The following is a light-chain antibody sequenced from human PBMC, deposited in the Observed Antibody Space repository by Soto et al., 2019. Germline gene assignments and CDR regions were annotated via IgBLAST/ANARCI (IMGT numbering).Light chain of an antibody. Sequence: QSALTQPASVSGSPGQSITISCTGTRSDVGGYNFVSWYQQHPGKVPKLLIYDVTHRPSGVSNRFSASKSANTASLTICGLQAEDEADYYCSSYTSTNTLVFGGGTKLTVL. CDR2: DVT. V-gene: IGLV2-14*01. CDR3: SSYTSTNTLV. J-gene: IGLJ2*01. CDR1: RSDVGGYNF.